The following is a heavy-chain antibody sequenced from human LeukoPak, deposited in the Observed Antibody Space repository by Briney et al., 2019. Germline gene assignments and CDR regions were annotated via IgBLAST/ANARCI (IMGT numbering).Heavy chain of an antibody. Sequence: SSVKVSKASGGTFSSYAISWVRQAPGQGLEWMGGIIPIFGTANYAQKFQGRVTITADESTSTAYMELSSLRSEDTAVYYCAGPLNYDFWSAVKGGYYYYYMDVWGKGTTVTVSS. V-gene: IGHV1-69*01. CDR2: IIPIFGTA. CDR1: GGTFSSYA. D-gene: IGHD3-3*01. J-gene: IGHJ6*03. CDR3: AGPLNYDFWSAVKGGYYYYYMDV.